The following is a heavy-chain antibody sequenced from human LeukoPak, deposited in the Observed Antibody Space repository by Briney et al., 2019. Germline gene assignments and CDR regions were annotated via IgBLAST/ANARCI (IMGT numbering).Heavy chain of an antibody. V-gene: IGHV3-23*01. CDR2: ISGSGGTT. CDR3: AKVSGGGLYYDGMDV. J-gene: IGHJ6*02. CDR1: GFTFNNYA. D-gene: IGHD1-14*01. Sequence: GGSLRLSCATSGFTFNNYAMNWVRQAPGKGLEWVSVISGSGGTTYYADSVKGRFTISRDSSKNTLYLQMNSLRAEDTAVYYCAKVSGGGLYYDGMDVWGQGTTVTVSS.